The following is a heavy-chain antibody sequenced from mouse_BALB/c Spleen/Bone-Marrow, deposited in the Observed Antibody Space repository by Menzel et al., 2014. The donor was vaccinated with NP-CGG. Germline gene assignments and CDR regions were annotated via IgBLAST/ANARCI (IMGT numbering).Heavy chain of an antibody. V-gene: IGHV5-9*02. CDR1: GFAFSSYD. J-gene: IGHJ2*01. CDR3: ARPLTGAYFDY. Sequence: EVKLMESGGGLVKPGGSLKLSCAASGFAFSSYDMSWVRQTPEKRLEWVATISSGGSYTYYPDSVKGRFTNSRDNARNTLYLQMSSLRSEDTALYYCARPLTGAYFDYWGQGTTLTVSS. CDR2: ISSGGSYT. D-gene: IGHD4-1*01.